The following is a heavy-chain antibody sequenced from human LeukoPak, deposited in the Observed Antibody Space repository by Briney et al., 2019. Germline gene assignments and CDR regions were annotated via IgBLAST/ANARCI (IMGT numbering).Heavy chain of an antibody. CDR2: INPNSGGT. CDR1: GHTFTGYY. Sequence: ASVKVSCKASGHTFTGYYMHWVRQAPGQGLEWMGWINPNSGGTNYAQKFQGRVTMTRDTSISTAYMELSRLRSDDTAVYYCARVLYYDILTGSHTLDPWGQGTLVTVSS. J-gene: IGHJ5*02. D-gene: IGHD3-9*01. CDR3: ARVLYYDILTGSHTLDP. V-gene: IGHV1-2*02.